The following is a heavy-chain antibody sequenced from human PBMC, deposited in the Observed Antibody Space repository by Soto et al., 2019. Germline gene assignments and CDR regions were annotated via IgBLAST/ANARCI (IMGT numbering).Heavy chain of an antibody. J-gene: IGHJ4*02. CDR2: INHSGST. Sequence: QVHLQQWAAELLNPSETLSLTCAVYGGSFSGYYWTWIRQPPGTGLEWIGEINHSGSTNYNPSLKSRVTISVDTSKNQFFLKLTSVTAADPAVYYWARDKISGLFDYWGQGHVVTVSS. CDR3: ARDKISGLFDY. CDR1: GGSFSGYY. D-gene: IGHD5-12*01. V-gene: IGHV4-34*01.